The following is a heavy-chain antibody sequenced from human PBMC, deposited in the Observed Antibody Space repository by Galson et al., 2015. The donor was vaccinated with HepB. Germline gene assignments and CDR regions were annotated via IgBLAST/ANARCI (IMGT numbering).Heavy chain of an antibody. Sequence: ETLSLTCAVSGVSITSSNWWSWVRQPPGKGLEWIGEIYHSGTTNYNPSLKTRVTMSVDKSKNHFSLKLSSVTAADTAMYYCARDGGQSSGFYSGHGFDIWGQGTLVTVSS. CDR3: ARDGGQSSGFYSGHGFDI. D-gene: IGHD3-22*01. J-gene: IGHJ3*02. CDR2: IYHSGTT. CDR1: GVSITSSNW. V-gene: IGHV4-4*02.